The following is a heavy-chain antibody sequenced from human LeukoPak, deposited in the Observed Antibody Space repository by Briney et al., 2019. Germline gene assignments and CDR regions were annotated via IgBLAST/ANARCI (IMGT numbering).Heavy chain of an antibody. D-gene: IGHD2-2*01. CDR2: ISAYNGNT. Sequence: ASVKVSCKASGYTFTSYGISWVRQAPGQGLEWMGWISAYNGNTNYAQKLQGRVTMTTDTSTSTAYMELRSLRSDDTAVYYCARIVVVPASDAFDIWSQGTMVTVSS. CDR1: GYTFTSYG. J-gene: IGHJ3*02. V-gene: IGHV1-18*01. CDR3: ARIVVVPASDAFDI.